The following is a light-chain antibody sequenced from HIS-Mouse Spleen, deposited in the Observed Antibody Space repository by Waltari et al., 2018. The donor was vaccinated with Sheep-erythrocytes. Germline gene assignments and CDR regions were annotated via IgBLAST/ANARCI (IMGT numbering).Light chain of an antibody. Sequence: QSALTQPASVSGSPGQSITISCTGTSSSVGSYNVVSCHQQHPGKAPKLMIYEGSRRPSGVSNRFSGSKSGNTASLTISGLQAEDEADYYCCSYAGSSTPWVFGGGTKLTVL. CDR3: CSYAGSSTPWV. CDR2: EGS. J-gene: IGLJ3*02. V-gene: IGLV2-23*01. CDR1: SSSVGSYNV.